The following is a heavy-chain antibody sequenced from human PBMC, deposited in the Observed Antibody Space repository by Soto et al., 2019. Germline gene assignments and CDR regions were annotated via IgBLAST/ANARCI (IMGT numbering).Heavy chain of an antibody. CDR1: GFTFSSYG. CDR3: ARDILNYGDPHGTDAFDI. Sequence: QVQLVESGGGVVQPGRSLRLSCAASGFTFSSYGRHWVRQAPGKGLEWVAVIWYDGSNKYYADSVKGRFTISRDNSKNTLYLQMNSLRAEDTAVYYCARDILNYGDPHGTDAFDIWGQGTMVTVSS. V-gene: IGHV3-33*01. J-gene: IGHJ3*02. CDR2: IWYDGSNK. D-gene: IGHD4-17*01.